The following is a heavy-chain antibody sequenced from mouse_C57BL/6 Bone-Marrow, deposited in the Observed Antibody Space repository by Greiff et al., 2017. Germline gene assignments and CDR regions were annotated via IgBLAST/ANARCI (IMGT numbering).Heavy chain of an antibody. CDR2: IYPRSGNT. D-gene: IGHD1-1*01. Sequence: QVQLQQSGAELARPGASVKLSCKASGYTFTSYGISWVKQRTGQGLEWIGEIYPRSGNTYYNEKFKGKATLTADKSSSTAYMELRSLTSEDSAVYFGARSANLLLRYYYAMDYWGQGTSVTVSS. V-gene: IGHV1-81*01. CDR1: GYTFTSYG. J-gene: IGHJ4*01. CDR3: ARSANLLLRYYYAMDY.